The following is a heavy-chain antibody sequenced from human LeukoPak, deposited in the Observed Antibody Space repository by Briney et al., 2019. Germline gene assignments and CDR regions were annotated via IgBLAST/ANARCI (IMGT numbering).Heavy chain of an antibody. CDR2: IYTSGST. J-gene: IGHJ4*02. CDR3: ARGPDYSNLVDY. V-gene: IGHV4-4*07. CDR1: GGSISSYY. D-gene: IGHD4-11*01. Sequence: SETLSLTCTVSGGSISSYYWSRIRQPAGKGLEWIGRIYTSGSTNYNPSLKSRVTISVDKSKNQFSLKLSSVTAADTAVYYCARGPDYSNLVDYWGQGTLVTVSS.